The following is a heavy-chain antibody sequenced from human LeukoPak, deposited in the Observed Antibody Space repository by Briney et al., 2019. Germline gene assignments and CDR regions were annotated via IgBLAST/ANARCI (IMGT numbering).Heavy chain of an antibody. V-gene: IGHV3-21*01. CDR3: ARGGSGYSYGKIDY. J-gene: IGHJ4*02. CDR1: GFTFSTYS. Sequence: GGSLRLSCAASGFTFSTYSINWVRQAPGKGLEWVSSISSGSSYIYYADSVKGRFTISRDNAKNSLYLQMNSLRAEDTAVYYCARGGSGYSYGKIDYWGQGTLVTVSS. D-gene: IGHD5-18*01. CDR2: ISSGSSYI.